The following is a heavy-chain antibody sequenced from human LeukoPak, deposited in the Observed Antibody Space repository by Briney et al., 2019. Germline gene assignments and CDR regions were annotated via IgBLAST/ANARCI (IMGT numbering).Heavy chain of an antibody. J-gene: IGHJ3*01. CDR2: IRYDGSNK. CDR3: ARDTDYAFDV. CDR1: GFTFSSFG. Sequence: GGSLRLSCAASGFTFSSFGMHWVRQGPGKGLEWVAFIRYDGSNKYYADSVKGRFTISRDNAKSSLYLQMNSLRAEDTAVYYCARDTDYAFDVWGQGTMVTVSS. V-gene: IGHV3-30*02.